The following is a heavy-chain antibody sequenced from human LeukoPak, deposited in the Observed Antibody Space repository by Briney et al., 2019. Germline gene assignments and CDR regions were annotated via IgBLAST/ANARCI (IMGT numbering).Heavy chain of an antibody. V-gene: IGHV1-46*01. Sequence: ASVKVSCKASGHTFTSYYMHWVRQAPGQGLEWMGIINPSGGSTNYAQKFQGRVTMTRDMSTSTVYMELSSLRSEDTAVYYCARGTGEQWLTFDYWGQGTLVTVSS. J-gene: IGHJ4*02. CDR2: INPSGGST. CDR1: GHTFTSYY. CDR3: ARGTGEQWLTFDY. D-gene: IGHD3/OR15-3a*01.